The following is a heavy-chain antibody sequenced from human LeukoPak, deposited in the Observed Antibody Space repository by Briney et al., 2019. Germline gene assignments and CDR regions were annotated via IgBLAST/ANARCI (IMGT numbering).Heavy chain of an antibody. V-gene: IGHV3-43*01. Sequence: GGSLRLSCAASGFTFDDFPMHWVRQQPGKGLEWVSLVSVDGDTKYYADSVRGRFTISRDNSKSALFLEMNSLRGEDTAVYYCAREPYDISGYGMDVWGQGTMVTVSS. D-gene: IGHD3-22*01. J-gene: IGHJ6*02. CDR3: AREPYDISGYGMDV. CDR2: VSVDGDTK. CDR1: GFTFDDFP.